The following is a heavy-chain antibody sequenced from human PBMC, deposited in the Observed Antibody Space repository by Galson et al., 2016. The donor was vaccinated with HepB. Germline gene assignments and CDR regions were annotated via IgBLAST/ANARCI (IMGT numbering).Heavy chain of an antibody. Sequence: SLRLSCAASGFTLSKNAMHWVRQAPGQGLEWVALISYDGSNKYYADSGKGRFTISRDNSKNTVYLQMNRQRAEDTALYYCARQMGGSSGWYWAAYLGLGGMDVWGQGTTVTVSS. CDR2: ISYDGSNK. CDR1: GFTLSKNA. J-gene: IGHJ6*02. V-gene: IGHV3-30*04. D-gene: IGHD6-19*01. CDR3: ARQMGGSSGWYWAAYLGLGGMDV.